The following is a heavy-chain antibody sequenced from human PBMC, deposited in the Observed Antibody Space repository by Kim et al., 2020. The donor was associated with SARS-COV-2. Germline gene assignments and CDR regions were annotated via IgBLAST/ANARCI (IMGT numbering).Heavy chain of an antibody. CDR3: AKRRGAVLTDWYFDV. D-gene: IGHD2-8*01. J-gene: IGHJ2*01. CDR2: TSGGGGSI. V-gene: IGHV3-23*01. Sequence: GGSLRLSCAASGFTFSSYAMSWVRQAPGKGLECVSTSGGGGSIHYSDSVKGRFTISRDNSKNTLYLQMNSLRVEDTAVFSCAKRRGAVLTDWYFDVWGR. CDR1: GFTFSSYA.